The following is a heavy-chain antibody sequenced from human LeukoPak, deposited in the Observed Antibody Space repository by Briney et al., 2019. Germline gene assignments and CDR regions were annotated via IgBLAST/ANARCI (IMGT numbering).Heavy chain of an antibody. D-gene: IGHD3-22*01. Sequence: ASVKVSCTASGYTFTSYGISWVRQAPGQGLEWMGWISAYNGNTNYAQKLQGRVTMTTDTSTSTAYMELRSLRSDDTAVYYCARDHSSGYYYSLDDAFDIWGQGTMVTVSS. V-gene: IGHV1-18*01. CDR2: ISAYNGNT. CDR1: GYTFTSYG. CDR3: ARDHSSGYYYSLDDAFDI. J-gene: IGHJ3*02.